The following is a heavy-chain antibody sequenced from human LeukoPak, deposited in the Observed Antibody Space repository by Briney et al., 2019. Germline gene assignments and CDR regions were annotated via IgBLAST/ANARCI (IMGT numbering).Heavy chain of an antibody. V-gene: IGHV4-59*01. CDR2: IYYGGST. CDR3: ARQYCSGGSCYSDLPLVPFDY. Sequence: SETLSLTCTVSGGSISSYYWSWIRHPPGKGMEWIGYIYYGGSTNYNPSLRSRVTISVDTSKNQFSLKLSSVTAADTAVYYCARQYCSGGSCYSDLPLVPFDYWGQGTLVTVSS. CDR1: GGSISSYY. J-gene: IGHJ4*02. D-gene: IGHD2-15*01.